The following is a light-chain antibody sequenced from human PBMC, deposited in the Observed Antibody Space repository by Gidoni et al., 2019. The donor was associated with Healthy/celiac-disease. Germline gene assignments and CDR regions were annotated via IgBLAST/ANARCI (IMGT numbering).Light chain of an antibody. CDR2: RNN. J-gene: IGLJ1*01. Sequence: HSVLTQPPSASGTPWQRVTIPCSGSSSNIGSNTVNWYQQLPGTAPKLLIYRNNQLPSGVPDRFSGSKSGTSASLAISGLQSEDEADYYCAAWDDSLNGPSYVVGTGTKVTVL. V-gene: IGLV1-44*01. CDR3: AAWDDSLNGPSYV. CDR1: SSNIGSNT.